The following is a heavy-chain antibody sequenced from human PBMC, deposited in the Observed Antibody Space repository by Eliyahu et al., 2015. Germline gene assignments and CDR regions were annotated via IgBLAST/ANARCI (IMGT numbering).Heavy chain of an antibody. CDR2: IYPGDSDT. Sequence: EVQLVQSGAEVKKPGASLKIPCKGSGYSFTSYWIGWVRPMPGKGLEWMGIIYPGDSDTRYSPSFQGQVTISADKSISTAYLQWSSLKASDTAMYYCARPASTDIPGWWFDPWGQGTLVTVSS. J-gene: IGHJ5*02. D-gene: IGHD2-15*01. V-gene: IGHV5-51*01. CDR3: ARPASTDIPGWWFDP. CDR1: GYSFTSYW.